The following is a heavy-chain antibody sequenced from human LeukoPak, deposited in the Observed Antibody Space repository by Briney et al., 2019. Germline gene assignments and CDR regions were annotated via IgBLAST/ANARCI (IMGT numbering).Heavy chain of an antibody. CDR2: MNPNGGNT. D-gene: IGHD6-19*01. CDR1: GYTFTSYD. Sequence: ASVKVSCKASGYTFTSYDINWVRQATGQGLEWMGWMNPNGGNTGYAQKFQGRVTMTRNTSISTAYMELSSLRSEDTAVYYCAREHRIAVAGGGGFDPWGQGTLVTVSS. CDR3: AREHRIAVAGGGGFDP. V-gene: IGHV1-8*01. J-gene: IGHJ5*02.